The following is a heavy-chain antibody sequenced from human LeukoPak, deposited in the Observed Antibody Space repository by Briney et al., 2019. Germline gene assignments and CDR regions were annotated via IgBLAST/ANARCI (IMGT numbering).Heavy chain of an antibody. CDR3: ARDGGGTYSLAFDI. CDR2: IYSGGST. D-gene: IGHD1-26*01. CDR1: GFSVISNY. V-gene: IGHV3-53*01. Sequence: GGSLRLSCAASGFSVISNYMSWVRQAPGKGLEWVSLIYSGGSTNYVDSVKGRFTISGDNSRNTLYLQMNSLRAEDTAVYYCARDGGGTYSLAFDIWGQGTMVTVSS. J-gene: IGHJ3*02.